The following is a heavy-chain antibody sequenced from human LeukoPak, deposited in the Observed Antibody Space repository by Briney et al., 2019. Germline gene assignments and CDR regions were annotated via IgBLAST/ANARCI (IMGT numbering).Heavy chain of an antibody. CDR2: IYNSGST. J-gene: IGHJ4*02. CDR1: GGSISRGSYD. V-gene: IGHV4-61*02. D-gene: IGHD6-13*01. CDR3: ARYVEGSSRLDY. Sequence: PSQTLSLTCVVSGGSISRGSYDWNWIRQPAGKGLEWMGRIYNSGSTNYNPPPKSRVTISAEMSRNQLSLLLTSVTAADTAVYYCARYVEGSSRLDYWGQGTLVTVSS.